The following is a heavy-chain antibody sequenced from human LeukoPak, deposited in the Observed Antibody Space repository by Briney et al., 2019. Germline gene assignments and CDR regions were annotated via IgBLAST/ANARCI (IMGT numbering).Heavy chain of an antibody. V-gene: IGHV1-2*02. Sequence: ASVKVSCKASGYTFTSYGVSWVRQAPGQGLEWMGWINPNSGGTNYAQKLQGRVTMTRDTSISTAYMELSRLRSDDTAVYYCARACGGGSCYSGFGNWFDPWGQGTLVTVSS. J-gene: IGHJ5*02. D-gene: IGHD2-15*01. CDR3: ARACGGGSCYSGFGNWFDP. CDR1: GYTFTSYG. CDR2: INPNSGGT.